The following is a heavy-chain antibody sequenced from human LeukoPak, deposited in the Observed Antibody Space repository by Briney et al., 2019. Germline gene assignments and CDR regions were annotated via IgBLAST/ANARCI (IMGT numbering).Heavy chain of an antibody. D-gene: IGHD6-6*01. Sequence: GGSLRLPCAASGFTFSNAWMSWVRQAPGKGLEWVGRIKSKTDGGTTDYAAPVKGRFTISRDDSKNTLYLQMNSLKTEDTAVYYCTTEVRYSSSSNHDYWGQGTLVTVSS. CDR3: TTEVRYSSSSNHDY. V-gene: IGHV3-15*01. CDR2: IKSKTDGGTT. J-gene: IGHJ4*02. CDR1: GFTFSNAW.